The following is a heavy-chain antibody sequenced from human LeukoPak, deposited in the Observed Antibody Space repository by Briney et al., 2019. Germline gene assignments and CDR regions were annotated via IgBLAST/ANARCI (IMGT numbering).Heavy chain of an antibody. CDR3: ARGKEWLRSGEQYYFDY. V-gene: IGHV4-59*01. CDR1: GGSISSYY. J-gene: IGHJ4*02. CDR2: IYYSGST. Sequence: PSETLSLTCTVSGGSISSYYWSWIRQPPGKGLEWIGYIYYSGSTNYNPSLKSRVTISVDTSKNQFSLKLSSVTAADTAVYYCARGKEWLRSGEQYYFDYWGQGTLVTVSS. D-gene: IGHD3-10*02.